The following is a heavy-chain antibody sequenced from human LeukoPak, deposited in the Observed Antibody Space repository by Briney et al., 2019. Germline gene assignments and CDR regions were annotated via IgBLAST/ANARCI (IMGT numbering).Heavy chain of an antibody. D-gene: IGHD3-22*01. J-gene: IGHJ6*03. CDR1: GFIFSSYG. V-gene: IGHV3-23*01. CDR3: HGYYNSEYYYYMDV. Sequence: GGSLRLSCAASGFIFSSYGMHWVRQAPGKGLEWVSAISGSGGSTYYADSVKGRFTISRDNSKNTLYLQMNSLRAEDTAVYYGHGYYNSEYYYYMDVWGKGTTVTISS. CDR2: ISGSGGST.